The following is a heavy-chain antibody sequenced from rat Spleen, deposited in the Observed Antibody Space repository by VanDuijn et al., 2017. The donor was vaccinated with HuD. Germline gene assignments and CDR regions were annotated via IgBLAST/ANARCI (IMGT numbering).Heavy chain of an antibody. CDR2: IWTGGST. J-gene: IGHJ2*01. CDR1: GFSLTSYN. D-gene: IGHD5-1*01. Sequence: QVQLKESGPGLVQPSQTLSLTCTVSGFSLTSYNVHWVRQPTGKGLEWMGVIWTGGSTDYNSALKSRLSISRDTSKSQLFLKMNSLQTEDTAIYYCTRDLSGSSYWGQGVMVTVSS. V-gene: IGHV2-30*01. CDR3: TRDLSGSSY.